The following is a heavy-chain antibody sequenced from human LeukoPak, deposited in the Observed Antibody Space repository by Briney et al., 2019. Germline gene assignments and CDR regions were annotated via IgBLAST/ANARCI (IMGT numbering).Heavy chain of an antibody. D-gene: IGHD1-1*01. V-gene: IGHV3-33*06. CDR1: GFTFSSYG. CDR2: IWYDGSNK. CDR3: AKSRSGSANWALQIFDN. J-gene: IGHJ4*02. Sequence: GGSLRLSCAASGFTFSSYGMNWVRQAPGKGLEWVAVIWYDGSNKYYVASVKGRFTISRDNSKNTLYLQMNSLRAEDTAVYFCAKSRSGSANWALQIFDNWGQGTLVTVSS.